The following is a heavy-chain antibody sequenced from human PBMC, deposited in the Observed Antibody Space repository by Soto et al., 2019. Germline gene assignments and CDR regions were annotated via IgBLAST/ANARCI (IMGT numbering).Heavy chain of an antibody. D-gene: IGHD6-6*01. V-gene: IGHV1-69*06. Sequence: SLKFSCKASGYTFTGYYMHWVRPAPGQGLEWMGGIIPIFGTANYAQKFQGRVTITADKSTSTAYMELSSLRSEDTAVYYCARDQGIAARLRSTWFDPWGQGTLVTVSS. CDR2: IIPIFGTA. CDR1: GYTFTGYY. CDR3: ARDQGIAARLRSTWFDP. J-gene: IGHJ5*02.